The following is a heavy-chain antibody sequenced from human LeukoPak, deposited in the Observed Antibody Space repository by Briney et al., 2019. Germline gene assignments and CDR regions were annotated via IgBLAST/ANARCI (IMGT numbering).Heavy chain of an antibody. J-gene: IGHJ4*02. CDR3: AKDKERMVSYYFDY. CDR1: GFTFSTYG. D-gene: IGHD3-10*01. CDR2: IRYDGSNK. V-gene: IGHV3-30*02. Sequence: GGSLRLSCAASGFTFSTYGMHWVRQAPGKGLEWVAFIRYDGSNKYYADSVKGRFTISRDNSKNTLYLQMNSLRAEDTAVYYCAKDKERMVSYYFDYWGQGTLVTVSS.